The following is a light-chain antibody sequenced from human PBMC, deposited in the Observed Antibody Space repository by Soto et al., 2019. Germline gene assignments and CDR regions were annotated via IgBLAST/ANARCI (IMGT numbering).Light chain of an antibody. V-gene: IGLV2-14*01. Sequence: QSALTQPASVSGSPGQSITISCTGASTDVGDYDLVSWYQQHPGKAPKLTIYEVFKRPSGISDRFSGSKSGNTASLTISGLQAEDEADYYCSSYSSTYIDFVSGTGTKLTVL. CDR2: EVF. J-gene: IGLJ1*01. CDR1: STDVGDYDL. CDR3: SSYSSTYIDFV.